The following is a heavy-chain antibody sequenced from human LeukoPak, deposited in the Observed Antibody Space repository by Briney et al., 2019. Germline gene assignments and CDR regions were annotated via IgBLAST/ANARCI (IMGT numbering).Heavy chain of an antibody. CDR1: GGSISGYY. CDR2: IYYSGST. V-gene: IGHV4-59*01. CDR3: ARDHYFDY. J-gene: IGHJ4*02. Sequence: SETLSLTCTVSGGSISGYYWSWIRQPPGKGLEWIGNIYYSGSTNYNPSLKSRFTISVDTSKNQFSLKLSSVTAADTAVYYCARDHYFDYWGQGTLVTVSS.